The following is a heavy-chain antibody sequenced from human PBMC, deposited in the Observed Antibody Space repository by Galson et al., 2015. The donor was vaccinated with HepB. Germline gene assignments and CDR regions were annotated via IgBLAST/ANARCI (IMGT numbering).Heavy chain of an antibody. CDR2: INWNGGST. D-gene: IGHD6-13*01. Sequence: SLRLSCAASGFSLDDYGMSWVRQVPGKGLEWVAGINWNGGSTGYADHVKGRFTISRDNAKNSLYLQMNSLRAEDTALYYCVRGQLYSRSSSWYAPPGYWGQGTLVTVSS. V-gene: IGHV3-20*04. CDR3: VRGQLYSRSSSWYAPPGY. J-gene: IGHJ4*02. CDR1: GFSLDDYG.